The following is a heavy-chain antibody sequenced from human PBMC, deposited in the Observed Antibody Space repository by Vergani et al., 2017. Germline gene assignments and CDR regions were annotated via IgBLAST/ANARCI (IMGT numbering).Heavy chain of an antibody. J-gene: IGHJ6*03. CDR3: ARQGGGSSPEYYYYDYMDV. D-gene: IGHD6-6*01. V-gene: IGHV5-51*01. Sequence: EVQLVQSGAEVKKPGESLKISCKGSRYSFTSYWIGWVRQMPGKGLEWMGIIYPGDSDTRYSPSFQGQVTISADKSISTAYLQWSSLKASDTAMYYCARQGGGSSPEYYYYDYMDVWGKGTTVTVSS. CDR2: IYPGDSDT. CDR1: RYSFTSYW.